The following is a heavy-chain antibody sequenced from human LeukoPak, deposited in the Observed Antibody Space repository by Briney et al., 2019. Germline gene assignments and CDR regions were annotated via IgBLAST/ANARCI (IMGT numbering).Heavy chain of an antibody. V-gene: IGHV4-59*01. CDR2: IYYSGST. CDR3: ARDRVGGDLTGVSLY. Sequence: PSETLSLTCTVPGGSISSYYWSWIRQPPGKGLEWIGYIYYSGSTNYNPSLKSRVTISVDTSKNQFSLKLSSVTAADTAVYYCARDRVGGDLTGVSLYWGQGTLVTVSS. CDR1: GGSISSYY. J-gene: IGHJ4*01. D-gene: IGHD4-17*01.